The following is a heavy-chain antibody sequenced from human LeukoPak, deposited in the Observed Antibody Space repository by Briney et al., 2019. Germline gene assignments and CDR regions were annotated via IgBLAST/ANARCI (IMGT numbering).Heavy chain of an antibody. CDR1: GFTFSSYW. CDR3: ARLMTGGYRAFDY. CDR2: INKDGSEK. Sequence: PGGSLRLSCAASGFTFSSYWMSWVRQAPGKGLEWVTNINKDGSEKYYVDSVKGRFTISRDNAKNSLYLQMTSLRAEDTAVYYCARLMTGGYRAFDYWGQGTRVTVSS. D-gene: IGHD2-8*02. J-gene: IGHJ4*02. V-gene: IGHV3-7*04.